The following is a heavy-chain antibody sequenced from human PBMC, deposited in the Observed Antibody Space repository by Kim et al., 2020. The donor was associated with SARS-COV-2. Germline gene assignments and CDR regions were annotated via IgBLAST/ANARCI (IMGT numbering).Heavy chain of an antibody. J-gene: IGHJ6*02. Sequence: YADSVKGRFTISRDNAKNSLYLEMIGLRAEDTAVYYCALGDRDNFDYGLVLWCQGTTVTVSS. V-gene: IGHV3-48*03. D-gene: IGHD4-17*01. CDR3: ALGDRDNFDYGLVL.